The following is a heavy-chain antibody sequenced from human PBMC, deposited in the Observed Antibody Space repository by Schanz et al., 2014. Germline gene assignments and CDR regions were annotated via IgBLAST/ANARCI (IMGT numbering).Heavy chain of an antibody. CDR3: ARFNSGSHSPPYYYYGMDV. D-gene: IGHD1-26*01. V-gene: IGHV1-18*01. Sequence: QVQLVQSGAEVKKPGASVKVSCKASGYTLTGFGVSWVRQAPGQGREWMGWISAYSGNSKYAQKLQGRVPMTTDTSTNTAYMELRSLTSDDTAVYYCARFNSGSHSPPYYYYGMDVWGQGTTVTVSS. J-gene: IGHJ6*02. CDR1: GYTLTGFG. CDR2: ISAYSGNS.